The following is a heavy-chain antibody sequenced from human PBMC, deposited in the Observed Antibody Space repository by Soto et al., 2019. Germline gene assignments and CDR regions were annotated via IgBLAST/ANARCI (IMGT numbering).Heavy chain of an antibody. V-gene: IGHV4-39*01. D-gene: IGHD3-10*01. CDR3: ARNYGSGVFWFDP. J-gene: IGHJ5*02. CDR2: IYYSGST. Sequence: SETLSLTCTVSGGSISSSSYYWGWIRQPPGKGLEWIGSIYYSGSTYYNPSLKSRVTISVDTSKNQFSLKLSSVTAADTAVYYCARNYGSGVFWFDPWGQGTLVTVSS. CDR1: GGSISSSSYY.